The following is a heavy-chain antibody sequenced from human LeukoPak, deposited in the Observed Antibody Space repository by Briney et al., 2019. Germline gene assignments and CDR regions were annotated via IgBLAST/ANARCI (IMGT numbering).Heavy chain of an antibody. D-gene: IGHD2-2*01. J-gene: IGHJ6*02. CDR3: ARDVVPAAMSFYYYYGMDV. V-gene: IGHV1-18*01. CDR2: ISAYNGNT. Sequence: ASVKVSCKGSGYTFTDYGITWVRQAPGQGLEWMGWISAYNGNTNYAQKFQGRVTMTTDTSTSTAYMELRGLRSNDTAVYYCARDVVPAAMSFYYYYGMDVWGQGTTVTVSS. CDR1: GYTFTDYG.